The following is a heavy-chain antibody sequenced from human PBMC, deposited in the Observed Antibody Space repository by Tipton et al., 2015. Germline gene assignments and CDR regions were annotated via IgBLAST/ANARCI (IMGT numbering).Heavy chain of an antibody. CDR1: GFNFNSYA. V-gene: IGHV3-23*01. Sequence: SLRLSCAASGFNFNSYAMSWVRQAPGKGLEWVSGISGGGGSTYYADSVEGRFTISRDNYKNTVDLQMNSLRGEDTAVYYCAKGVRGSYYVGFDPWGQGTLVTVSS. CDR3: AKGVRGSYYVGFDP. CDR2: ISGGGGST. J-gene: IGHJ5*02. D-gene: IGHD1-26*01.